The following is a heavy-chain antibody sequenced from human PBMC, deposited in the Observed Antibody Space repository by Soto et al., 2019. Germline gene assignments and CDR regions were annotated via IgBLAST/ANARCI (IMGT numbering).Heavy chain of an antibody. V-gene: IGHV6-1*01. CDR2: TFYLYKWHT. CDR3: AGTSNGDYRKYYGMDV. J-gene: IGHJ6*02. D-gene: IGHD4-17*01. Sequence: SQTLSLACIISGDRYSSNHAAWNWIRPSPTRVLEWLGRTFYLYKWHTDYGVSVRGRITINADTSKYQFSLQLDSVTPEASALYYCAGTSNGDYRKYYGMDVWGQGITVTVSS. CDR1: GDRYSSNHAA.